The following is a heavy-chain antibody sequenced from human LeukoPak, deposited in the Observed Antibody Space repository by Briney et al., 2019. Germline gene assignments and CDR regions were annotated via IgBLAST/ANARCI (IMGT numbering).Heavy chain of an antibody. V-gene: IGHV3-48*03. CDR1: GFTFSSYE. CDR2: ISVSGSII. CDR3: ARDFGNY. D-gene: IGHD3-10*01. J-gene: IGHJ4*02. Sequence: GGSLRLSCAASGFTFSSYEMNWVRQAPGKGLEWVSYISVSGSIIYYADSVKGRFTISTDNAKNSLSLQLNSLRAEDTAVYYCARDFGNYWGQGTLVTVSS.